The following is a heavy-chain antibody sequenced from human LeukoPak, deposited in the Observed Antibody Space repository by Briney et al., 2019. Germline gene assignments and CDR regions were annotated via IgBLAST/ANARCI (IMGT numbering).Heavy chain of an antibody. J-gene: IGHJ3*02. V-gene: IGHV5-51*01. D-gene: IGHD2-15*01. CDR1: GYSFTSYW. Sequence: GESLQFSCKGSGYSFTSYWIGWVRQMPGKGLEWMGIIYPGDSDTRYSPSFQGQVTISADKSISTAYLQWSSLKASDTAMYYCARQGGPRGMVVDTKPNAFDIWGQGTMVTVSS. CDR3: ARQGGPRGMVVDTKPNAFDI. CDR2: IYPGDSDT.